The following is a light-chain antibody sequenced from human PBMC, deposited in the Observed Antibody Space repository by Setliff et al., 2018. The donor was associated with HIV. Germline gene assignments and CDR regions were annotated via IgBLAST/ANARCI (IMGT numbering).Light chain of an antibody. V-gene: IGLV2-14*03. CDR2: DVN. Sequence: QSVLAQPASATGSPGQSITISCTGTSSDIGRFNYVSWYRQFHGNGPTLVIFDVNQRPSGVSNRFSGSKSGNIASLIISGLQAEDEADYFCCSYSGRSTYVFGSGTKVTVL. CDR1: SSDIGRFNY. CDR3: CSYSGRSTYV. J-gene: IGLJ1*01.